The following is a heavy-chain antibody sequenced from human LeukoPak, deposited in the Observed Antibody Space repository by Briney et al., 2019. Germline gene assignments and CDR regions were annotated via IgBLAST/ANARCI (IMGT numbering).Heavy chain of an antibody. CDR3: ARGGLGTSYWYYAFDI. CDR1: GGSISSGGYY. V-gene: IGHV4-31*03. CDR2: ISYSGST. Sequence: SETLSLTCTVSGGSISSGGYYWNWIRQHPGKGLEWIGYISYSGSTHHNPSLKSRVTISVDTSKNQFSLKLTSVTAADTAVYHCARGGLGTSYWYYAFDIWGQGTMVTVSS. D-gene: IGHD2-2*01. J-gene: IGHJ3*02.